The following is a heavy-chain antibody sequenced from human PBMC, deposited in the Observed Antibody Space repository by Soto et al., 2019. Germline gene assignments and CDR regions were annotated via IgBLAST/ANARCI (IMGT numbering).Heavy chain of an antibody. D-gene: IGHD3-9*01. CDR1: GFTFSLSA. CDR3: AKGPEYDILTGCDY. CDR2: LSGGGSTT. Sequence: EVQLLESGGGFVQPGESLRLSCAASGFTFSLSAMSWVRQAPGRGLDWVSSLSGGGSTTDYADSVKGRFTISRDNSKKTVHLQMNSLRAEDTDVYYCAKGPEYDILTGCDYWGQGALGTVSS. J-gene: IGHJ4*02. V-gene: IGHV3-23*01.